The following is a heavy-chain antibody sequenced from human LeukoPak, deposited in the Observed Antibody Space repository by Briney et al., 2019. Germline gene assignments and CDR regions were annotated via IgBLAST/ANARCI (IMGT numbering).Heavy chain of an antibody. CDR3: ARSGWPYYFDY. CDR1: GVTFSSYW. V-gene: IGHV3-74*01. CDR2: IHSDGSSA. Sequence: GGSLRLSCAASGVTFSSYWMHWVRQAPGKRLVWVSRIHSDGSSASYADSVRGRFTISRDDAKSTLYLQMNSLRAEDTAVYYCARSGWPYYFDYWGQGTLVTVSS. D-gene: IGHD3-22*01. J-gene: IGHJ4*02.